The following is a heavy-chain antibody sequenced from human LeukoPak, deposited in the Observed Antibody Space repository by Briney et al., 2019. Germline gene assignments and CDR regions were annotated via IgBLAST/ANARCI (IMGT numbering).Heavy chain of an antibody. CDR1: GFTFSTNA. D-gene: IGHD1-26*01. CDR3: AKDVGKWESLHFFDY. Sequence: GALRLSCLTSGFTFSTNAMSWVRQAPGKGLEWISGISGSGASTYYADSVTGRFTIFRDNSRNTLYLQMNSLRGDDTAVYYCAKDVGKWESLHFFDYWGQGTLVTVSS. V-gene: IGHV3-23*01. J-gene: IGHJ4*02. CDR2: ISGSGAST.